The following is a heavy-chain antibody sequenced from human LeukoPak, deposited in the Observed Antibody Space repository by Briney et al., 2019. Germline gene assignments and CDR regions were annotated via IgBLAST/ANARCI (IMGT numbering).Heavy chain of an antibody. Sequence: ASVTVSFKASGYTFTSYDINWVRQATAQGLEWMGWMNPNSGNTGYAQKFQGRVTMTRNTSISTAYMELSSLRSEDTAVYYCARGLGYCSSTSCYTPFDYWGQGTLVTVSS. J-gene: IGHJ4*02. D-gene: IGHD2-2*02. CDR1: GYTFTSYD. CDR3: ARGLGYCSSTSCYTPFDY. V-gene: IGHV1-8*01. CDR2: MNPNSGNT.